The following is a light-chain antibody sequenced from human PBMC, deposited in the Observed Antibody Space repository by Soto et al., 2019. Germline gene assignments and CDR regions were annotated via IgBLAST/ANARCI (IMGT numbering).Light chain of an antibody. J-gene: IGKJ1*01. CDR2: KAS. CDR1: HSISRS. CDR3: QQYNSFPWT. Sequence: DIQMTQSPSTLSASVGDRVTITCRASHSISRSLTWYQQKPGKAPKLLIYKASNLQSGVPSRFSGSGSGTEFTLTISSLQPDDFAAYYCQQYNSFPWTFGQGTKVEMK. V-gene: IGKV1-5*03.